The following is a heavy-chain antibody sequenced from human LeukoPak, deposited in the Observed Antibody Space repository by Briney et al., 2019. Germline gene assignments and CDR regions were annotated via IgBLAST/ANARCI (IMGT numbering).Heavy chain of an antibody. CDR1: GFTFSSYA. Sequence: PGGSLRLSCAASGFTFSSYAMSWVRQARGKGLEWVSAISGSGGSTYYADSVKGRFTISRDNSKNTLYLQMNSLRAEDTAVYYCAKGDFTMVRGVIITPFDYWGQGTLVTVSS. D-gene: IGHD3-10*01. J-gene: IGHJ4*02. CDR3: AKGDFTMVRGVIITPFDY. CDR2: ISGSGGST. V-gene: IGHV3-23*01.